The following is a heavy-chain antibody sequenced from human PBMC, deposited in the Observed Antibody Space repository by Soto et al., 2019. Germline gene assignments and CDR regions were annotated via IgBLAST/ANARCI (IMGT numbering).Heavy chain of an antibody. CDR1: GGSISSSSYY. D-gene: IGHD5-12*01. V-gene: IGHV4-39*01. Sequence: SETLSLTRTVSGGSISSSSYYWGWIRQPPGKGLEWIGSIYYSGSTYYNPSLKSRVTISVDTSKNQFSLKLSSVTAADTAVYYCARADIVATIGVWGKGTTVTVSS. J-gene: IGHJ6*04. CDR3: ARADIVATIGV. CDR2: IYYSGST.